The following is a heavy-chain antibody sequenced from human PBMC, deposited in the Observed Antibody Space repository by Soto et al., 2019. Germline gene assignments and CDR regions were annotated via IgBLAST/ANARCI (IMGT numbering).Heavy chain of an antibody. CDR3: ARAVGLLRFLAWPLSGAFDI. D-gene: IGHD3-3*01. CDR2: IIPIFGTA. J-gene: IGHJ3*02. V-gene: IGHV1-69*01. Sequence: QVQLVQSGAEVKKPGSSVKVSCKASGGTFSSYAISWVRQAPGQGLEWMGGIIPIFGTANYAQKFQGRVTITADESTSTAYMELSSLRSDDTAVYYCARAVGLLRFLAWPLSGAFDIWGQGTMVTVSS. CDR1: GGTFSSYA.